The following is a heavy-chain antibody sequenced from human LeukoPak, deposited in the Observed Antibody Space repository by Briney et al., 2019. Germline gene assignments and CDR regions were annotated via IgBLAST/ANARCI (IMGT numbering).Heavy chain of an antibody. CDR2: IYSGGST. CDR1: GFTVSSNY. D-gene: IGHD6-6*01. CDR3: ARGGFYSSSDDAFDI. Sequence: GGSLRLSCAASGFTVSSNYMSWVRQAPGKGLEWVSVIYSGGSTYYADSVKGRFTISRDNSKNTLYLQMNSLRAEDTAVYYCARGGFYSSSDDAFDIWGQGTMVTVSS. V-gene: IGHV3-53*01. J-gene: IGHJ3*02.